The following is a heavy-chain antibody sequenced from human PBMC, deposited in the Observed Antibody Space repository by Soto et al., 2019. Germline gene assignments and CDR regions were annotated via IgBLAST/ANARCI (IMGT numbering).Heavy chain of an antibody. Sequence: QVQLVQSGAEVKKPGASVKVSCKASGYTFTGYYMHWVRQAPGQGLEWMGWINPNSGGTNYAQKFQGRCTMTRDTSISTAYTALTRLRSDDTAVYYWARSSSWYLVYHYYRMDVCGQGTTVTVSS. D-gene: IGHD6-13*01. J-gene: IGHJ6*02. V-gene: IGHV1-2*02. CDR2: INPNSGGT. CDR3: ARSSSWYLVYHYYRMDV. CDR1: GYTFTGYY.